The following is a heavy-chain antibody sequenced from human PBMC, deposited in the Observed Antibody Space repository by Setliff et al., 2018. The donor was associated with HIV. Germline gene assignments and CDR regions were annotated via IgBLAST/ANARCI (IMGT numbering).Heavy chain of an antibody. CDR2: IIPIFGTS. CDR3: AEGAGSYFDY. D-gene: IGHD1-26*01. V-gene: IGHV1-69*13. CDR1: GGTLNDYA. J-gene: IGHJ4*02. Sequence: GASVKVSCKASGGTLNDYAITWVRQAPGQGLEWMGGIIPIFGTSNYAQKFQGRVTITADESTSTAYMKLSSLRFEDTAVYYCAEGAGSYFDYWGQGTLVTVSS.